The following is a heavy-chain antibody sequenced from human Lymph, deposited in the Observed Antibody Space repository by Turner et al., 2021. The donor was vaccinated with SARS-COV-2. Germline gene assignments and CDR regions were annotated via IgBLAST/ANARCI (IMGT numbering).Heavy chain of an antibody. CDR3: AREPQPTVVFDS. CDR1: GYTFTNYD. V-gene: IGHV1-8*01. J-gene: IGHJ5*01. D-gene: IGHD2-15*01. Sequence: VQLGRPGAAVKKLGAPVKVSCEASGYTFTNYDINGVRQATGQGLEWMGCMKHNGSNTGYAQKVQGRVTITRNNSKSTAYMELSSLRSEDTAVYYCAREPQPTVVFDSWGQGTLVTVSS. CDR2: MKHNGSNT.